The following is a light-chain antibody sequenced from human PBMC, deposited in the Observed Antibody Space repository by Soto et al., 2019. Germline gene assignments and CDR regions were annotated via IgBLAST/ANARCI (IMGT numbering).Light chain of an antibody. Sequence: DIQMTQSPSSLSASVGDRVTITCRASQGISNYLAWYQQQPGKVPKLLIYDASTFQSGVPSRFSGSGSGTDFTLTISSLQPEDVATYYCQKYNSDPPTFGQGTKVEIK. J-gene: IGKJ1*01. CDR1: QGISNY. V-gene: IGKV1-27*01. CDR3: QKYNSDPPT. CDR2: DAS.